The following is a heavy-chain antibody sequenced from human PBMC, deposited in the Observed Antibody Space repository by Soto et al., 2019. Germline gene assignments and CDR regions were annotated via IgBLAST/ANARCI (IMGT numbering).Heavy chain of an antibody. J-gene: IGHJ3*02. V-gene: IGHV4-39*01. D-gene: IGHD6-19*01. CDR3: ARRPMVGPVAENAFDI. Sequence: SVTLSVTCTVSGGSIISGGYYWSWNRQHPGKGLEWIGSVYYSGTTYYNPSLKRRVTISVDTYNQFSLKLSSVTAADTAYYFCARRPMVGPVAENAFDIWGQGTRVTVSS. CDR2: VYYSGTT. CDR1: GGSIISGGYY.